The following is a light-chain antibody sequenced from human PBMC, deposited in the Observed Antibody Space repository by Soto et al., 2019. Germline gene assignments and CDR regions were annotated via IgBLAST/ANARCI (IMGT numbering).Light chain of an antibody. V-gene: IGKV3-20*01. CDR1: QSVSSSH. Sequence: EIVLTQSPGTLSLSPGEGATLSCRASQSVSSSHLAWYQQKPGQAPRLLIYGASSSATGIPDRFSGSGSGTDFTLTISRLEPEDFAVYYCQHYGSSPTWTFGQGTKVEIK. J-gene: IGKJ1*01. CDR2: GAS. CDR3: QHYGSSPTWT.